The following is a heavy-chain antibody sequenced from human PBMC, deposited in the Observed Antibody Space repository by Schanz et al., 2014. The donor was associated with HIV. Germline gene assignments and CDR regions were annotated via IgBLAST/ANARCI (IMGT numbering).Heavy chain of an antibody. V-gene: IGHV1-2*02. Sequence: QVQLVQSGAAVKKPGASVKVSCKASGYTFTAYYVHWVRQAPGQGLEWMGWINPNSGDTNYSQKFQGRVTMTRDTSTSTVYMQLSSLTSDDTAVYYCARGDILTGLYPYYFDSWGQGTLVTVSS. CDR3: ARGDILTGLYPYYFDS. CDR2: INPNSGDT. CDR1: GYTFTAYY. J-gene: IGHJ4*02. D-gene: IGHD3-9*01.